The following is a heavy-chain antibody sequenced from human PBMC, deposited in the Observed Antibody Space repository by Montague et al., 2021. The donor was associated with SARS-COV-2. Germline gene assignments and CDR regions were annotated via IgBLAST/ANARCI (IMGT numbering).Heavy chain of an antibody. Sequence: SETLSLTCTVSGGSISRSTYYWGLLRPATGKGLVWIGSTYYSASTYYNPSLENRVTISVDTSKNQFSLKLSSVTAADTAVYYCVSHVRSLTMTVMTRAGAFDXWGQGTMVTVSS. J-gene: IGHJ3*01. V-gene: IGHV4-39*01. CDR1: GGSISRSTYY. CDR2: TYYSAST. D-gene: IGHD3-22*01. CDR3: VSHVRSLTMTVMTRAGAFDX.